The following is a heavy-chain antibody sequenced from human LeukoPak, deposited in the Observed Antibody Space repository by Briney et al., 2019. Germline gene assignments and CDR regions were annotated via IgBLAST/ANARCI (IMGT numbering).Heavy chain of an antibody. D-gene: IGHD1-1*01. V-gene: IGHV3-23*01. CDR1: GFTFSSSA. CDR2: ISGSGSGT. J-gene: IGHJ6*03. Sequence: PGGSLRLSCTASGFTFSSSAITWVRQAPGRGLEWVSGISGSGSGTYYADFVKGRFTISSDNSKNTMYLEMNSLRAEDTAVYYCAKMNGYMDVWGKGTTVTVSS. CDR3: AKMNGYMDV.